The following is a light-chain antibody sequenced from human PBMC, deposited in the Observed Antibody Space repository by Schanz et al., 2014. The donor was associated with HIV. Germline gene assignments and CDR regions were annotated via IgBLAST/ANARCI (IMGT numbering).Light chain of an antibody. V-gene: IGKV3D-20*02. CDR2: AAA. Sequence: EIVLTQSPATLSLSPGDRATLSCRASQTISSTFLAWYQQKPGQAPRLLIYAAARRASGIPDRFSGSASGTDFTLTISRLEPEDFAVYYCQQRSNWPPAPYTFGQGTKLEIK. CDR3: QQRSNWPPAPYT. J-gene: IGKJ2*01. CDR1: QTISSTF.